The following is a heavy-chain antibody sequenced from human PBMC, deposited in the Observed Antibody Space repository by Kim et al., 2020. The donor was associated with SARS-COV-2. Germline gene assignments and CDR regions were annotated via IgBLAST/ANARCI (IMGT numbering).Heavy chain of an antibody. CDR2: IHYSGTT. CDR3: ARDLPGTSAFDV. J-gene: IGHJ3*01. Sequence: SETLSLSCTVSGGSITGFYWRWIRQPPGKGLEWIGYIHYSGTTSYNPSLKSRVTISVDTSANQFSLKLTSVTAADTAVYYCARDLPGTSAFDVWGQGTMV. V-gene: IGHV4-59*01. CDR1: GGSITGFY.